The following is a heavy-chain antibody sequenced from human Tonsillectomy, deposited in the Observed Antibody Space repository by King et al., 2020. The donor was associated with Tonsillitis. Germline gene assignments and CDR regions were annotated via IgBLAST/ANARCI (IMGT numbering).Heavy chain of an antibody. V-gene: IGHV3-21*01. CDR2: INSDSSYI. CDR3: AFTMVSGVIIDAFDI. CDR1: GFTFLNYG. D-gene: IGHD3-10*01. J-gene: IGHJ3*02. Sequence: VQLVESGGGLVKPGGSLRLSCAASGFTFLNYGMNWVRQAPGKGLEWVSSINSDSSYISYSDSVKGRFTISRDNAKNSLYLQLNSLRGEDTAVYYCAFTMVSGVIIDAFDIWGQGITVTVSS.